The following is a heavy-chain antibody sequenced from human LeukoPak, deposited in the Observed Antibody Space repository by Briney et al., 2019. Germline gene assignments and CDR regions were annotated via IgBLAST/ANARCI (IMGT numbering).Heavy chain of an antibody. CDR3: ARGDGSSSRSNLWDY. J-gene: IGHJ4*02. CDR2: IYSGGTT. V-gene: IGHV3-53*04. D-gene: IGHD6-6*01. CDR1: GFTVSSNY. Sequence: GGSLRLSCAAFGFTVSSNYMSWVRQAPGKGLEWVSVIYSGGTTYYADSVKGRFTISRHNSKNTLYLQMNSLRPEDTAVYYCARGDGSSSRSNLWDYWGQGTLVTVSS.